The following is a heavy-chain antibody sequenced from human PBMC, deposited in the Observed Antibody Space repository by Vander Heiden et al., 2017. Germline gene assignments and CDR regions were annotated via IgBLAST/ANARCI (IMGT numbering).Heavy chain of an antibody. D-gene: IGHD6-19*01. CDR1: GFSLRTSGVG. Sequence: QLPLKESGPTLVKPTQTPTLTCTFSGFSLRTSGVGVGWIRQPPGKSLEWLALNYWNDDTRYSPARKSRLTITKDTSKHQVVLTMTQMEALETATYYYAMAPGVSSGWANDYWGHGTLVTISS. V-gene: IGHV2-5*01. CDR2: NYWNDDT. J-gene: IGHJ4*01. CDR3: AMAPGVSSGWANDY.